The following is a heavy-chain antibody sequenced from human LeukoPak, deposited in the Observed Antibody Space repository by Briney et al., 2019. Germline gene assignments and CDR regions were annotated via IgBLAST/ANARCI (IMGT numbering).Heavy chain of an antibody. CDR3: ASAVAGKRGDYYYYMDV. Sequence: SVKVSCKASGGTFSSYAISWVRQAPGQGLEWMGGIIPIFGTANYAQKFQGRVTITADESTSTAYMELSSLRSEDTAVYYCASAVAGKRGDYYYYMDVWGKGTTVTVSS. J-gene: IGHJ6*03. CDR2: IIPIFGTA. V-gene: IGHV1-69*13. D-gene: IGHD6-19*01. CDR1: GGTFSSYA.